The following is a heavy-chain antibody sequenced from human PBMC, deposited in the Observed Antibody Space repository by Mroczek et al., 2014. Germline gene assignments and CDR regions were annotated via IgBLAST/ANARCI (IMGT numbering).Heavy chain of an antibody. J-gene: IGHJ3*02. V-gene: IGHV4-61*02. CDR2: IYTSGST. CDR3: AREGSRGYRNDAFDI. D-gene: IGHD3-22*01. Sequence: QVQLQESGPGLVKPSQTLSLTCTVSGGSISSGSYYWSWIRQPAGKGLEWIGRIYTSGSTNYNPSLKSRVTISVDTSKNQFSLKLSSVTAADTAVYYCAREGSRGYRNDAFDIWGQGTMVTVSS. CDR1: GGSISSGSYY.